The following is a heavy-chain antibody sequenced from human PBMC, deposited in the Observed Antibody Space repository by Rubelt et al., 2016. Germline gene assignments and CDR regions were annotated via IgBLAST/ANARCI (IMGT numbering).Heavy chain of an antibody. D-gene: IGHD6-13*01. CDR3: AREAAGQDFDY. V-gene: IGHV3-30*03. J-gene: IGHJ4*02. CDR2: ISYDGRNK. CDR1: GFTFSSCH. Sequence: GFTFSSCHMHWVRQAPGKGLEWVALISYDGRNKHYADSVKGRFTISRDNSKNTLDLQMNSLTSEDTAVYYCAREAAGQDFDYWGQGTPVTVSS.